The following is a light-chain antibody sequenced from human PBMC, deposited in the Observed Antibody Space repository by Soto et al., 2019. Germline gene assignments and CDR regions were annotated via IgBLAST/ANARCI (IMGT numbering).Light chain of an antibody. J-gene: IGKJ2*01. V-gene: IGKV1-12*01. Sequence: DIQMTQSPSSVSASVGDRVTITCRASQGISSWLAWYQRKPGKAPKLLIYAASSLQSGVPSRFSGSGSGTDFTLTISSLKPEDFATYYCQQANSFPYTFGQGTKLEIK. CDR2: AAS. CDR1: QGISSW. CDR3: QQANSFPYT.